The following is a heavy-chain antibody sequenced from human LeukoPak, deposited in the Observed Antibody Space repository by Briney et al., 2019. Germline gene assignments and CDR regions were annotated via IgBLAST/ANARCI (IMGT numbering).Heavy chain of an antibody. V-gene: IGHV3-30*02. D-gene: IGHD5-24*01. CDR1: GFTFSSYG. CDR3: AREGGDGYNFIYYYYMDV. Sequence: PGGSLRLSCAASGFTFSSYGMHWVRQAPGKGLEWVAFIRYDGSNKYYADSVKGRFTISRDNSKNTLFLQMNSLRAEDTAVYYCAREGGDGYNFIYYYYMDVWGKGTTVTVSS. CDR2: IRYDGSNK. J-gene: IGHJ6*03.